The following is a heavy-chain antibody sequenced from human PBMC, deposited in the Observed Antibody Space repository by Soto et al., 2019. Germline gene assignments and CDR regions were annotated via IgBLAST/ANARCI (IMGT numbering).Heavy chain of an antibody. CDR2: IYYSGST. Sequence: SETLSLTCTVSGGSISSYYWSWIRQPPGKGLEWIGYIYYSGSTNYNPSLKSRVTISVDTSKNQFSLKLSSVTAADTAVYYCARDRPLWFGELLLPYYYYGMDVWGQGTTVTVSS. D-gene: IGHD3-10*01. CDR1: GGSISSYY. CDR3: ARDRPLWFGELLLPYYYYGMDV. J-gene: IGHJ6*02. V-gene: IGHV4-59*12.